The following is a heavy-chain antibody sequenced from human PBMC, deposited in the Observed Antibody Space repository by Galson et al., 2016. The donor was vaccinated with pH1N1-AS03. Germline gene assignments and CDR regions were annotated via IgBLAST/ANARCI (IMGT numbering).Heavy chain of an antibody. V-gene: IGHV3-23*01. CDR1: GFAVRANA. CDR2: IDGGREST. J-gene: IGHJ4*02. CDR3: AKDVLSWAFDH. D-gene: IGHD1-26*01. Sequence: SLRLSCAASGFAVRANAMSWVRQAPGKGLEWVSAIDGGRESTHHADSVKGRFTISRDNSKNTLYLQMNSLRPEDTAVYYCAKDVLSWAFDHWGQGALVTVSS.